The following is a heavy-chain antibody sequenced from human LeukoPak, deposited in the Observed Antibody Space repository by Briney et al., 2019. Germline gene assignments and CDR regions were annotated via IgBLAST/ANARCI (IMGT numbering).Heavy chain of an antibody. CDR3: ASMVRGNFDY. Sequence: SETLSLTCTVSGGSISSYYWSWIRQPPAKGLERIGYIYTSGSTNYNPSLKSRVTISVDTSKNQFSLKLSSVTAADTAVYYCASMVRGNFDYWGQGTLVTVSS. D-gene: IGHD3-10*01. V-gene: IGHV4-4*09. CDR1: GGSISSYY. J-gene: IGHJ4*02. CDR2: IYTSGST.